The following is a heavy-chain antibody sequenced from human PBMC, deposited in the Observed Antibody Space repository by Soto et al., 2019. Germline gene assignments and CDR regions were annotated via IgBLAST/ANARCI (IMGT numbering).Heavy chain of an antibody. Sequence: ASVKVSCKASGYTFTGYYMHWVRQAPGQGLEWMGWINPNSGDTNYAQKLQGRVTMTTDTSTSTAYMELRSLRSDDTAVYYCAREHRYSSGWYGDYYYGMDVWGQGTTVTVSS. J-gene: IGHJ6*02. V-gene: IGHV1-2*02. CDR2: INPNSGDT. D-gene: IGHD6-19*01. CDR1: GYTFTGYY. CDR3: AREHRYSSGWYGDYYYGMDV.